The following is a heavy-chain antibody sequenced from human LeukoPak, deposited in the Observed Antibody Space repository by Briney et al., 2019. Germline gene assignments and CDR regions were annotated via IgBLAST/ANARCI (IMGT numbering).Heavy chain of an antibody. V-gene: IGHV1-24*01. J-gene: IGHJ4*02. CDR3: ATAPRLSGWDFDY. CDR1: GYTLTDLS. CDR2: FDPEDAET. Sequence: ASVTVSCKFSGYTLTDLSMHWVRQAPGKGLEWMGGFDPEDAETIYAQNFQGRVTMTEDTSTDTAYMELRSLRSEDTAVYYCATAPRLSGWDFDYWGQGTLVTVSS. D-gene: IGHD6-19*01.